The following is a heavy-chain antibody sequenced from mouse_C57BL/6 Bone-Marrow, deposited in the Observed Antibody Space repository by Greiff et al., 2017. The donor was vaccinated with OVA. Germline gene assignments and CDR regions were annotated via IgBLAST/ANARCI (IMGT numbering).Heavy chain of an antibody. Sequence: EVKLVESVAELVRPGASVKLSCTASGFTITSTYMHWVKQRPEQGLEWIGRIDPANGNTKYAPKFQGKATITADKSSNTAYMQLSSLTTEDTAIYYGAKHYGSSYDAKDYWGQGNSVTVTA. V-gene: IGHV14-3*01. CDR3: AKHYGSSYDAKDY. J-gene: IGHJ4*01. D-gene: IGHD1-1*01. CDR2: IDPANGNT. CDR1: GFTITSTY.